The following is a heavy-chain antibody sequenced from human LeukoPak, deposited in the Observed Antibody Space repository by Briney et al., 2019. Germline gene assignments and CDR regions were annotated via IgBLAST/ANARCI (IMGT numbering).Heavy chain of an antibody. J-gene: IGHJ6*03. CDR3: ARDVKYYYGSGSYYKFDYYYYYMDV. CDR2: IYYSGST. D-gene: IGHD3-10*01. V-gene: IGHV4-59*01. Sequence: SETLSLTCAVYGGSFSGYYWSWIRQPPGKGLEWIGYIYYSGSTNYNPSLKSRVTISVDTSKNQFSLKLRSVTAADTAVYYCARDVKYYYGSGSYYKFDYYYYYMDVWGKGTTVTVSS. CDR1: GGSFSGYY.